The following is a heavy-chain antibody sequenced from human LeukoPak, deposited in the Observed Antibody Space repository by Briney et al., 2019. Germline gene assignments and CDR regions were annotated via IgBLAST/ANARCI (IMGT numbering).Heavy chain of an antibody. Sequence: SETLSLTCTASGGSISSYYWSWIRQPPGKGLEWIGYIYYSGSTNYNPSLKSRVTISVDTSKNQFSLKLSSVTAADTAVYYCARRRWAVARLNWFDPWGQGTLVTVSS. J-gene: IGHJ5*02. V-gene: IGHV4-59*12. CDR1: GGSISSYY. CDR2: IYYSGST. D-gene: IGHD6-19*01. CDR3: ARRRWAVARLNWFDP.